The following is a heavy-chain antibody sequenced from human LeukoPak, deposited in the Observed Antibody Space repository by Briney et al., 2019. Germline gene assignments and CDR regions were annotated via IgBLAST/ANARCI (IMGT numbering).Heavy chain of an antibody. J-gene: IGHJ6*03. Sequence: SVKVSCKASGGTFTSYAISWVGQAPGQGLEWMGGIIPIFGTANYAQKFQGRVTITTDESTSTAYMELSSLRSEDTAVYYCASGGVHYYYYYMDVWGKGTTVTVSS. V-gene: IGHV1-69*05. CDR1: GGTFTSYA. CDR2: IIPIFGTA. CDR3: ASGGVHYYYYYMDV. D-gene: IGHD2-8*02.